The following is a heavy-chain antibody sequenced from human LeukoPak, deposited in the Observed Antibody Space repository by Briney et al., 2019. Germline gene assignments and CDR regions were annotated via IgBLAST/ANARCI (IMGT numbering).Heavy chain of an antibody. V-gene: IGHV1-2*02. J-gene: IGHJ3*02. CDR1: GYTFTGYY. CDR3: ARDRPITGYDAFDI. Sequence: AASVKVSCKASGYTFTGYYMHWVRQAPGQGLEWMGWINPNSGGTNYAQKFQGRVTMTRDTSISTAYMELSRLRSDDTAVYYCARDRPITGYDAFDIWGQGTMVTVSS. D-gene: IGHD1-20*01. CDR2: INPNSGGT.